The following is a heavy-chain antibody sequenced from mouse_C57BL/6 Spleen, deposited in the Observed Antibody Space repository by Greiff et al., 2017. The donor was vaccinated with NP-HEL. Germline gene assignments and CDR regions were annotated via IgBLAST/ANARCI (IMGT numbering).Heavy chain of an antibody. V-gene: IGHV5-17*01. J-gene: IGHJ1*03. D-gene: IGHD1-1*01. Sequence: EVMLVESGGGSVKPGGSLKLSCAASGFTFSDYGMHWVRQAPEKGLEWVAYISSGSSTIYYADTVKGRFTISRDNAKNTLFLQMTSLRSEDTAMYYCARYYGSNWYFDVWGTGTTVTVSS. CDR3: ARYYGSNWYFDV. CDR1: GFTFSDYG. CDR2: ISSGSSTI.